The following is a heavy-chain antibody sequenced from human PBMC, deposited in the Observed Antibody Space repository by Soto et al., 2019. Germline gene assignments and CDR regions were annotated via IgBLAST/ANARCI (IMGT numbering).Heavy chain of an antibody. V-gene: IGHV1-2*04. J-gene: IGHJ3*02. D-gene: IGHD3-16*01. CDR1: GYTFTGYY. CDR2: INPNSGGT. Sequence: ASVKVSCKASGYTFTGYYMHWVRQAPGQGLEWMGWINPNSGGTNYAQKFQGWVTMTRDTSISTAYMELSRLRSDDTAVYYCARAPLPMGADAFDIWGQGTMVTVSS. CDR3: ARAPLPMGADAFDI.